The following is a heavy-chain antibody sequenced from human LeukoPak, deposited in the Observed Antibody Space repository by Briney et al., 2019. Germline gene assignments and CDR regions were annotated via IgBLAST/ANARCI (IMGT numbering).Heavy chain of an antibody. Sequence: GGSLRLSCAASGFTVSSNYMSWVRQAPGKGLEWVSVIYSGGSTYYADSVKGRFTISRDNSKNTLYLQMNSLRVEDAAVYYCAREYYDSGTYSGNSDYWGQGTLVTVSS. CDR2: IYSGGST. V-gene: IGHV3-53*05. J-gene: IGHJ4*02. D-gene: IGHD3-10*01. CDR3: AREYYDSGTYSGNSDY. CDR1: GFTVSSNY.